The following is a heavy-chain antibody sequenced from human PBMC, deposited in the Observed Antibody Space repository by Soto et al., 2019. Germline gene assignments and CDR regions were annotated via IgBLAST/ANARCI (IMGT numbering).Heavy chain of an antibody. Sequence: EVQLLESGGGLVQPGGSLRLSCTASGFTFTGYPLTWVPRVPGKGLEWVSVISGSGGSTYNADSVKGRFTTSRDNSKNKLYLQMNSLRAEDTAVYYCASRTSGWYFDYWGQGTLVTVSS. J-gene: IGHJ4*02. CDR1: GFTFTGYP. V-gene: IGHV3-23*01. CDR2: ISGSGGST. CDR3: ASRTSGWYFDY. D-gene: IGHD6-19*01.